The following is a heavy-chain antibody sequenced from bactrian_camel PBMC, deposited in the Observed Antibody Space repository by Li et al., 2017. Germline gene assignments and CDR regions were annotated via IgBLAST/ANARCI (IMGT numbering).Heavy chain of an antibody. J-gene: IGHJ4*01. CDR3: AADANLGMSDGYCYGVEN. D-gene: IGHD2*01. V-gene: IGHV3S31*01. CDR1: GYTYNTPC. CDR2: AYSGGGST. Sequence: DVQLVESGGGSVQPGGSLRLSCVASGYTYNTPCMGWFRQAPGKEREGVAFAYSGGGSTYVADSVKGRFTISQDDANNTVYLQMDSLKPEDTGMYQCAADANLGMSDGYCYGVENWGQGTQVTVS.